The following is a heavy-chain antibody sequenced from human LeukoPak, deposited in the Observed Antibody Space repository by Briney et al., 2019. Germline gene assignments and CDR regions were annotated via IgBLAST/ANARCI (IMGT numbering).Heavy chain of an antibody. D-gene: IGHD3-22*01. V-gene: IGHV3-74*01. CDR3: VSHYYDGSAYQRAEYFQH. CDR1: GFSFSRYW. CDR2: INEDGSIT. J-gene: IGHJ1*01. Sequence: GGSLRLSCADSGFSFSRYWMHWVRHVPGKGLVWVSRINEDGSITNYADSVKGRFTISRDNAKRTLYLQMHSLRAEDTAVYYCVSHYYDGSAYQRAEYFQHWGQGTLVTVSP.